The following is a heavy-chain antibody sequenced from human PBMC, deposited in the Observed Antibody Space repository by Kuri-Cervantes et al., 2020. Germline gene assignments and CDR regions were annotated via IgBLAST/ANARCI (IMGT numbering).Heavy chain of an antibody. D-gene: IGHD3-10*01. CDR3: ARESEYSSGAYSLYEYYYHMDV. CDR2: ISAYNGDT. Sequence: ASVKVSCKASGYTFTSYGISWVRQAPGQGLEWMGWISAYNGDTNYAQKLQGRVTMTTDTSTSTAYMELRSLRSDDTAVYYCARESEYSSGAYSLYEYYYHMDVWGGGTPVTVSS. CDR1: GYTFTSYG. V-gene: IGHV1-18*01. J-gene: IGHJ6*03.